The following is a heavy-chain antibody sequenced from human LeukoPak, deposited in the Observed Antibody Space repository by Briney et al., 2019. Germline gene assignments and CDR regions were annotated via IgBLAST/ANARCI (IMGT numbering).Heavy chain of an antibody. D-gene: IGHD3-9*01. CDR1: GGSVSSSAYF. V-gene: IGHV4-39*07. J-gene: IGHJ4*02. CDR3: ASAYCDILGGHFDY. Sequence: SETLSLTCTVSGGSVSSSAYFWGWIRQPPGKGLEWIANIYYSGSTYYNPSLKSRVTMSVDTSKNQFSLRLSSVTAADTAVYYCASAYCDILGGHFDYWGQGNLVTVSS. CDR2: IYYSGST.